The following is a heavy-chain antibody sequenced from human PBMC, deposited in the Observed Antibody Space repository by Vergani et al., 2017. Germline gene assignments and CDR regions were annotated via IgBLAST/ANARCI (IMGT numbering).Heavy chain of an antibody. Sequence: QVQLQESGPGLVKPSETLSLTCTVSGGSISSYYWSWIRQPAGKGLEWIGRIYTSGSTNYNPSLKSRVTMSVDTSKNQFSLKLSSVTAEDTAVYYCARSWGIAAARYRGAFDIWGQGTMVTVSS. CDR1: GGSISSYY. CDR2: IYTSGST. J-gene: IGHJ3*02. CDR3: ARSWGIAAARYRGAFDI. D-gene: IGHD6-13*01. V-gene: IGHV4-4*07.